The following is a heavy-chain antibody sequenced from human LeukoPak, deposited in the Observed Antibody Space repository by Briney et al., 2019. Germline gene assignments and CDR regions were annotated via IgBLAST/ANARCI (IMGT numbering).Heavy chain of an antibody. CDR3: ARDLPSWNPQPNWFDP. V-gene: IGHV1-2*02. Sequence: GASVKVSCKASGYTFTGYYMHWVRQAPGQGLEWMGWINPNSGGTNYAQKFQGRVTMTRDTSISTAYMELSRLRSDDTAVYYCARDLPSWNPQPNWFDPWGQGTLVTVSS. CDR2: INPNSGGT. D-gene: IGHD1-1*01. CDR1: GYTFTGYY. J-gene: IGHJ5*02.